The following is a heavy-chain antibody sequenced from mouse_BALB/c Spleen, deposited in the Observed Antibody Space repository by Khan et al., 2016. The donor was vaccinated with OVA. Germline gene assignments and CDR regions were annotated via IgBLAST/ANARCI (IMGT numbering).Heavy chain of an antibody. CDR2: TNPTNGRT. CDR3: ARIKKIVATCFDY. Sequence: QVQLQQPGAELVKAGASVKMSCKASGYTFTSYWMHWVKQRLGQDLKWFAETNPTNGRTYYNEKFKSKATLTVDKSSSTAYMLLSGPTFEDSAVYYCARIKKIVATCFDYWGQGTTLTVSS. D-gene: IGHD1-1*01. CDR1: GYTFTSYW. V-gene: IGHV1S81*02. J-gene: IGHJ2*01.